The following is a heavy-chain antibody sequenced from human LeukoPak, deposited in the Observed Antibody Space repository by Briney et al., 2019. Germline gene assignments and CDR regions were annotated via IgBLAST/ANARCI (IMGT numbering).Heavy chain of an antibody. CDR3: ARGGVWDDFWSVVDVDY. J-gene: IGHJ4*02. CDR1: GYTFTSYG. V-gene: IGHV1-18*01. CDR2: ISAYNGNT. Sequence: EASVKVSCKASGYTFTSYGISWVRQAPGQGLEWMGWISAYNGNTNYAQKLQGRVTMTTDTSTSTAYMELRSLRSDDTAVYYCARGGVWDDFWSVVDVDYWGRGTLVTVS. D-gene: IGHD3-3*01.